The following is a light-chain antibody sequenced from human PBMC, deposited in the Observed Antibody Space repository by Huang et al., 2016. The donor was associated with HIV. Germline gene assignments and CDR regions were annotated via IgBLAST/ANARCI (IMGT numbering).Light chain of an antibody. V-gene: IGKV3-15*01. Sequence: EIVMTQSPGTLSVSPGERVTLSCSASASISSGLAGYQQAAGQDPRLLIYDASTRATGVPARFSGSGAGTNFTLAISSLQSEDFAVYYCQQYNDWPPITFGQGTRVDIK. CDR2: DAS. CDR1: ASISSG. J-gene: IGKJ5*01. CDR3: QQYNDWPPIT.